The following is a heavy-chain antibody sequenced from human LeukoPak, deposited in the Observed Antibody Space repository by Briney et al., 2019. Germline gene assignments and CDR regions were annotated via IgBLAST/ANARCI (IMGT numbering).Heavy chain of an antibody. CDR3: ARHEIVASQLDY. V-gene: IGHV4-59*08. CDR2: TYYSGST. Sequence: SETLSLTCTVSGGSISSYYWSWIRQPPGKGLEWIGYTYYSGSTNYNPSLKSRVTISVDTSKNQFSLKLSSVTAADTAVYYCARHEIVASQLDYWGQGTLVTVSS. J-gene: IGHJ4*02. D-gene: IGHD5-12*01. CDR1: GGSISSYY.